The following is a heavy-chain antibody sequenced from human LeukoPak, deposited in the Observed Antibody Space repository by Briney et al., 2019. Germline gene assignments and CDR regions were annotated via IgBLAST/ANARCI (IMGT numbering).Heavy chain of an antibody. CDR3: AREWVTNCYYGMDV. CDR1: GYTFTNYG. J-gene: IGHJ6*02. Sequence: GASVKVSCKASGYTFTNYGISWVRQAPGQGLEWMGWISAYNGNTNYAQKLQGRVTMTTDTSTSTAYMELRSLRSDDTAVYYCAREWVTNCYYGMDVWGQGTTVTVSS. D-gene: IGHD3-10*01. CDR2: ISAYNGNT. V-gene: IGHV1-18*01.